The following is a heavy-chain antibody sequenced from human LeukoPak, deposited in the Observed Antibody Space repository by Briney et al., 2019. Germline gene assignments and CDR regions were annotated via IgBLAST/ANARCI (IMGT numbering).Heavy chain of an antibody. V-gene: IGHV3-23*01. CDR3: AKDLLSNHPQTFDY. J-gene: IGHJ4*02. Sequence: GGSLRLSCAASGFTFSSYAMSWVRQAPRKGLEWVSAISGSGGSTYYADSVKGRFTISRDNSKNTLYLQMSSLRAEDTAVYYCAKDLLSNHPQTFDYWGQGTLVTVSS. CDR2: ISGSGGST. D-gene: IGHD4-11*01. CDR1: GFTFSSYA.